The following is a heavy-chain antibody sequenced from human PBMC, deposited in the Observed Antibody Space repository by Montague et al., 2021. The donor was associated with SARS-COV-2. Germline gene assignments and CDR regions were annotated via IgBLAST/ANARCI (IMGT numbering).Heavy chain of an antibody. CDR1: GDSVSRLRPR. J-gene: IGHJ6*02. V-gene: IGHV6-1*01. Sequence: CAISGDSVSRLRPRSDWNTPYLSSPLEFLGRLHHRTKWYNDYALXVKXRITINPDTSKNQFSLQLNSVTPEDTAVYYCAREQQWLGAVYYYYGMDVWGQGTTVTVSS. CDR2: LHHRTKWYN. D-gene: IGHD6-19*01. CDR3: AREQQWLGAVYYYYGMDV.